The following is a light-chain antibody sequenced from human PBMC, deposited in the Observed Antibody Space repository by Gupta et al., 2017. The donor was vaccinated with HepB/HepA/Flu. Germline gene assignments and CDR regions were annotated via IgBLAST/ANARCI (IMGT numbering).Light chain of an antibody. CDR2: DAS. Sequence: EIVLTQSPATLPLSQGERATLSCRASQSISSFLAWYQQRPGQAPRLLIYDASKRATGIPARFSGSGSGTDFTLTISSLEPEDSAVYFCQQRVHWPLCSFGQGTKVEI. CDR1: QSISSF. J-gene: IGKJ2*04. V-gene: IGKV3-11*01. CDR3: QQRVHWPLCS.